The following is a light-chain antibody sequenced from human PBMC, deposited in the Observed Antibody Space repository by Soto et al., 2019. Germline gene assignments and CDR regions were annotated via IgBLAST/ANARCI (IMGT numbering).Light chain of an antibody. J-gene: IGLJ1*01. CDR1: SSDIGSYNY. CDR3: SSYTSSSTVV. CDR2: EVT. V-gene: IGLV2-14*01. Sequence: QSALTQPASVSGSPGQSITISCTGTSSDIGSYNYVSWYQQHPGKAPKLIIYEVTYRPSGVSTRFSGSKSGNTASLTISGLQAEDEADYYCSSYTSSSTVVFGTGTKVTVL.